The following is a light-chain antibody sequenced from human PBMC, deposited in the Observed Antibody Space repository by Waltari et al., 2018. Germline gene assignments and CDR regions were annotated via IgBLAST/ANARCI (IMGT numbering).Light chain of an antibody. V-gene: IGLV2-14*01. Sequence: QSALTQPASVSGSPGQSLTISCTGTKNDVGGYNYVSWYQHHPGKVPKLLIYDVHNRPAGVSNRFSASKSGNTASLTISGLQAEDEAYYYCSSFTITSTLVVFGGGTKLTVL. J-gene: IGLJ2*01. CDR1: KNDVGGYNY. CDR2: DVH. CDR3: SSFTITSTLVV.